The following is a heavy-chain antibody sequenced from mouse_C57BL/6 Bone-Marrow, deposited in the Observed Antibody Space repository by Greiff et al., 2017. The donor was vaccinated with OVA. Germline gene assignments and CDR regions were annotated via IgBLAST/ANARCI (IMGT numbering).Heavy chain of an antibody. Sequence: QVHVKQPGAELVKPGASVKLSCKASGYTFTSYWMHWVKQRPGQGLEWIGMIHPNSGSTNYNEKFKSKATLTVDKSSSTAYMQLSSLTSEDSAVYYCARDYYGSSRSRRTLDYWGQGTTLTVSS. J-gene: IGHJ2*01. CDR3: ARDYYGSSRSRRTLDY. D-gene: IGHD1-1*01. V-gene: IGHV1-64*01. CDR2: IHPNSGST. CDR1: GYTFTSYW.